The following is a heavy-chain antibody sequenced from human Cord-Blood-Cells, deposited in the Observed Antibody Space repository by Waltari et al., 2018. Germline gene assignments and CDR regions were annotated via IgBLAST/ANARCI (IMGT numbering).Heavy chain of an antibody. CDR3: ARDLTFWSGYYDYYGMDV. CDR1: GFTFSSHW. CDR2: IKQDGSEK. Sequence: EVQLVESGGGLVQPGGSLRLSCAASGFTFSSHWMSWVRQAPGKGLEWVANIKQDGSEKYYVDSVKDRFTISRDNAKNPLYLQMNSLRAEDTAVYYCARDLTFWSGYYDYYGMDVWGQGTTVTVSS. V-gene: IGHV3-7*01. J-gene: IGHJ6*02. D-gene: IGHD3-3*01.